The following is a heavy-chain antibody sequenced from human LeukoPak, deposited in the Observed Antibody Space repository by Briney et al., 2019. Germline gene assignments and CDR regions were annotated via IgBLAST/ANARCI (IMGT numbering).Heavy chain of an antibody. CDR3: ARERYFDWLLHNDAFDI. CDR1: GGSFSGYY. D-gene: IGHD3-9*01. V-gene: IGHV4-34*01. Sequence: SETLSLTCAVYGGSFSGYYWSWIRQPPGKGLEWIGEINHSGSTNYNPSLKSRVTISVDTSKNQFSLKLSSVTAADTAVYYCARERYFDWLLHNDAFDIWGQGTVVTVSS. J-gene: IGHJ3*02. CDR2: INHSGST.